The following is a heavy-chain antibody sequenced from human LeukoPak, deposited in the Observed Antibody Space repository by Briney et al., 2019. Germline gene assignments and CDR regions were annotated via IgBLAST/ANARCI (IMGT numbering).Heavy chain of an antibody. V-gene: IGHV4-34*01. CDR2: INHSGST. CDR1: GGSFSGYY. D-gene: IGHD3-3*01. J-gene: IGHJ3*02. CDR3: ARVGVTIFGGVTLDAFDI. Sequence: PSETLSLTCAVYGGSFSGYYWSWIRQPPGKGLEWIGEINHSGSTNYNPSLKSRVTISVDTSKNQFSLKLSSVTAADTAVYYCARVGVTIFGGVTLDAFDIWGQGTMVTVSS.